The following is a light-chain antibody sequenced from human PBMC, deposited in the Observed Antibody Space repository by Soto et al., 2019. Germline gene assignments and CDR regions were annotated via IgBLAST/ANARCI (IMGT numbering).Light chain of an antibody. Sequence: QSALTQPASVSGSPGQSITISCTGTSSDVGGYNYVSWYQQHQGKASKLMIYDVSNRPSGVSNRFSGSKSGNTASLTISGLQAEDEADYYCSSYTSSSTLLYVFGTGTKLTVL. CDR1: SSDVGGYNY. J-gene: IGLJ1*01. V-gene: IGLV2-14*01. CDR2: DVS. CDR3: SSYTSSSTLLYV.